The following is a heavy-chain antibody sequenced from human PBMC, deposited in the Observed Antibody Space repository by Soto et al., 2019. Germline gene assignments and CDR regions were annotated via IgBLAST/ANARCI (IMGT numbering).Heavy chain of an antibody. Sequence: QAHLEQSGAEVKRPGASVKVSCKASGYTFSDFDINWLRQASGQGPEWMGWMNAKSGDTFFAQRFQGKFHMTWDPSLSTAYMEVGSLTSDDTAMYYCARGNPFNYAGFDVWGQGTTVAVSS. CDR2: MNAKSGDT. CDR1: GYTFSDFD. V-gene: IGHV1-8*01. CDR3: ARGNPFNYAGFDV. D-gene: IGHD3-16*01. J-gene: IGHJ6*02.